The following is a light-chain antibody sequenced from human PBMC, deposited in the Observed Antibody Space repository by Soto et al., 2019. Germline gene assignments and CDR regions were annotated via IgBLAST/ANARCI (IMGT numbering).Light chain of an antibody. CDR3: CSYAGSYNLV. Sequence: QSVLTQPRSVSGSPGPSVTISCTGTSSDVGGYKYVSWYQQHPGKAPKFMIYDVSKRPSGVPDRFSGSKSGNTASLTISGIQAEDEADYYCCSYAGSYNLVFGGGTKLTVL. CDR1: SSDVGGYKY. V-gene: IGLV2-11*01. J-gene: IGLJ2*01. CDR2: DVS.